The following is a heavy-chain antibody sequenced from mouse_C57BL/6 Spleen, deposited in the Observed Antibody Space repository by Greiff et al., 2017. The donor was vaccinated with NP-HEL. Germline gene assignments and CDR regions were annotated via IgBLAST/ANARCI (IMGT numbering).Heavy chain of an antibody. Sequence: EVPLQQSGTVLARPGASVKMSCKTSGYTFTSYWLHWVKQRPGQGLEWIGAIYPGNSDTSYNQKFKGKAKLTAVTSASTAYMELSSLTNEDSAVYYCTRCETGTGWYFDVWGTGTTVTVSS. CDR2: IYPGNSDT. J-gene: IGHJ1*03. CDR3: TRCETGTGWYFDV. V-gene: IGHV1-5*01. D-gene: IGHD4-1*01. CDR1: GYTFTSYW.